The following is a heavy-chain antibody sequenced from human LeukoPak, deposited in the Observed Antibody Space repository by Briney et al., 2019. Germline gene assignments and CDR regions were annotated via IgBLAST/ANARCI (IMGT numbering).Heavy chain of an antibody. CDR2: IIPIFGTA. J-gene: IGHJ3*02. CDR1: GGTFSSYA. V-gene: IGHV1-69*05. Sequence: SVKVSCKASGGTFSSYAISWVRQAPGQGLEWMGGIIPIFGTANCAQKFQGRVTITTDESTSTAYMELSSLRSDDTAVYYCARDNYNILTGYVRYAFDIWGQGTMVTVSS. CDR3: ARDNYNILTGYVRYAFDI. D-gene: IGHD3-9*01.